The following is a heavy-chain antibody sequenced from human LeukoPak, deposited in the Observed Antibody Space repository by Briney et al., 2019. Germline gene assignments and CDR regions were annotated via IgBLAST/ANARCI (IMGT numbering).Heavy chain of an antibody. V-gene: IGHV1-18*01. CDR3: ARAAKPPGDFWSGYPPDYFDS. CDR1: GYTFYSYG. D-gene: IGHD3-3*01. CDR2: ISPYNGKK. Sequence: GASVKVSCKTSGYTFYSYGITWVRQAPGQGPEWMAWISPYNGKKNSAEKVQGRVTMTTDTSTSTAYMELRSLRSDDTAVYYCARAAKPPGDFWSGYPPDYFDSWGQGTLVTVSS. J-gene: IGHJ4*02.